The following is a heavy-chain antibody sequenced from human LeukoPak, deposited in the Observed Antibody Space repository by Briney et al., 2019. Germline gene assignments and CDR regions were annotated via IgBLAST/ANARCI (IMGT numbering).Heavy chain of an antibody. J-gene: IGHJ6*03. CDR2: IYYSGST. CDR3: ARTYYYYYYMDV. V-gene: IGHV4-39*07. Sequence: SETLSLTCTVSGGSISSSSYYWGWIRQPPGKGLEWIGSIYYSGSTYYNPSLKSRVTISVDTSKNQFSLKLSSVTAADTAVYYCARTYYYYYYMDVWGKGTTVTVSS. CDR1: GGSISSSSYY.